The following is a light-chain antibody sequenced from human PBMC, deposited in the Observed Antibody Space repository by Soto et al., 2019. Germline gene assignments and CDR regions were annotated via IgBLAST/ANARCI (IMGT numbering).Light chain of an antibody. CDR1: KNDIGVYDF. J-gene: IGLJ1*01. CDR3: KSYAGSNTYV. Sequence: QSVLTQPPSASGPPGQSVTISCTGTKNDIGVYDFVSWYQHHPGKAPRLIIYEVAQRPSGVPDRFSGSKSGNTASLTVSGLQAADEADYFCKSYAGSNTYVFGSGTKVTVL. V-gene: IGLV2-8*01. CDR2: EVA.